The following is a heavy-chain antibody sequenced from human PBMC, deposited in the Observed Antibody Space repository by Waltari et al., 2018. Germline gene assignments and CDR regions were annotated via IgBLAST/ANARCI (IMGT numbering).Heavy chain of an antibody. CDR3: ARGYCSGGSCYSYYYYGMDV. D-gene: IGHD2-15*01. V-gene: IGHV1-69*09. J-gene: IGHJ6*02. Sequence: QVQLVQSGAEVKKPGSSVKVSCKASGGTFSSYAISWVRQAPGQGPEWMGSIIPILGIANYEQKYQGRVTITADKSTSTAYMELSSLRSEDTAVYYCARGYCSGGSCYSYYYYGMDVWGQGTTVTVSS. CDR2: IIPILGIA. CDR1: GGTFSSYA.